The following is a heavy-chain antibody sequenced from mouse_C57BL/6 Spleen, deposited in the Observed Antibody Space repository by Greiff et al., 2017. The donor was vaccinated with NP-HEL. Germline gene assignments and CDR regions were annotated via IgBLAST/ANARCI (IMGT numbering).Heavy chain of an antibody. CDR1: GYSITSGYY. CDR3: ASPYGSSSHWYFDV. CDR2: ISYDGSN. D-gene: IGHD1-1*01. Sequence: VQLQQSGPGLVKPSQSLSLTCSVTGYSITSGYYWNWIRQFPGNKLEWMGYISYDGSNNYNPSLKNRISITRDTSKNQFFLKLNSVTTEDTATYYCASPYGSSSHWYFDVWGTGTTVTVSS. V-gene: IGHV3-6*01. J-gene: IGHJ1*03.